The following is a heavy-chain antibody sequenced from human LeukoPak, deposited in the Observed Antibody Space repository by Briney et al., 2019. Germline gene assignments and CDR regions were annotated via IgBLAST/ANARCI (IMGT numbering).Heavy chain of an antibody. CDR3: AKGYSSGWSGGNNWFDP. J-gene: IGHJ5*02. CDR1: GFTFSSYA. D-gene: IGHD6-19*01. V-gene: IGHV3-23*01. Sequence: GGSLRLSCAASGFTFSSYAMSWVRQAPGKGLEWVSVISGSGGSTYYADSVKGRFTISRDNSKNTLYLQTNSLRAEDTAVYYCAKGYSSGWSGGNNWFDPWGQGTLVTVSS. CDR2: ISGSGGST.